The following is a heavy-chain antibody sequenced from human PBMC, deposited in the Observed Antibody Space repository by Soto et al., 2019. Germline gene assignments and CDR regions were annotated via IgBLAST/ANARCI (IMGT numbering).Heavy chain of an antibody. CDR3: ATHYGFWSGYYPIDY. D-gene: IGHD3-3*01. CDR2: ISSSSYI. V-gene: IGHV3-21*01. J-gene: IGHJ4*02. CDR1: GFTFSSYS. Sequence: GGSLRLSCAASGFTFSSYSMNWVRQAPGKGLEWVSSISSSSYIYYADSVKGRFTISRDNAKNSLYLQMNSLRAEDTAVYYCATHYGFWSGYYPIDYWGQGTLVTVSS.